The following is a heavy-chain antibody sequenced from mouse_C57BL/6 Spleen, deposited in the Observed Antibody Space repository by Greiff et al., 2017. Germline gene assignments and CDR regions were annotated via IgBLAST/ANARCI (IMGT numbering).Heavy chain of an antibody. J-gene: IGHJ1*03. CDR3: AINDGYYDWYFDV. Sequence: VQLQQPGAELVKPGASVKVSCKASGYTFTSYWMHWVKQRPGQGLEWIGRIHPSDSDTNYNQKFKGKATLTVDKSSSSTSMQLSRLTSEDSAVYSCAINDGYYDWYFDVWGTGTTVTVSS. D-gene: IGHD2-3*01. CDR2: IHPSDSDT. V-gene: IGHV1-74*01. CDR1: GYTFTSYW.